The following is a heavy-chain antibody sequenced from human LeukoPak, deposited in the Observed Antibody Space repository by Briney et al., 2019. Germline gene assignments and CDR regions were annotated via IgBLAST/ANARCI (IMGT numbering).Heavy chain of an antibody. J-gene: IGHJ4*02. Sequence: ASVKVSCKASGCTFTSYGISWVRQAPGQGLEWMGWMNPNSGNTGYAQKFQGRVTITRNTSISTAYMELSSLRSEDTAVYYCARGDGVNWGQGTLVTVSS. D-gene: IGHD3-16*01. V-gene: IGHV1-8*03. CDR3: ARGDGVN. CDR2: MNPNSGNT. CDR1: GCTFTSYG.